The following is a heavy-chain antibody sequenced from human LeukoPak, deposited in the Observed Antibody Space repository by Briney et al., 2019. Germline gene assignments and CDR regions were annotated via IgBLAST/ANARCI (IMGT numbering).Heavy chain of an antibody. D-gene: IGHD5-12*01. CDR1: GFTFSSYA. V-gene: IGHV3-30*04. Sequence: GGSLRLSCAASGFTFSSYAMHWVRQAPGKGLEWVAVISYDGSNKYYADSVKGRFTISRDNSKNTLYLQMNSLRAEDTAVYYCARDGRGYSDAFDIWGQGTMVTVSS. CDR3: ARDGRGYSDAFDI. J-gene: IGHJ3*02. CDR2: ISYDGSNK.